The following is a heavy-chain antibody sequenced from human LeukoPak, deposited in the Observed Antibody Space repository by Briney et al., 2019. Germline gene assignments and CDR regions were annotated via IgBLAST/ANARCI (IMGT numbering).Heavy chain of an antibody. D-gene: IGHD4-23*01. CDR3: ARESPLSTVVTLLGMDV. Sequence: GASVKVSCKASGYTFTMYSMHWVRQAPGQGLEWMGLINPSGGSTNYAQKFQGRVTMTRDTSTSTVYMELSSLRSEDTAVYYCARESPLSTVVTLLGMDVWGQGTTVTVSS. J-gene: IGHJ6*02. CDR1: GYTFTMYS. V-gene: IGHV1-46*01. CDR2: INPSGGST.